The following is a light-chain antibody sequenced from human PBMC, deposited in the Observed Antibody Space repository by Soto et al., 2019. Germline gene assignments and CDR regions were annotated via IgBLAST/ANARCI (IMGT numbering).Light chain of an antibody. Sequence: QSVLPQPASVSGSPGQSITISCAGTRRDAGGYNYVSWYQQYPGKAPKVMIYEVPNRPSGVSNRFAGSKSGNPASLTISGLQAEDEAEDYCSSYTSSNTLIFGGGTKLTVL. V-gene: IGLV2-14*01. CDR3: SSYTSSNTLI. J-gene: IGLJ2*01. CDR2: EVP. CDR1: RRDAGGYNY.